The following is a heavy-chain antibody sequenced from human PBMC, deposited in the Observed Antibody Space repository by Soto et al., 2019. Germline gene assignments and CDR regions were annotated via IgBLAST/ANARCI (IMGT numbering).Heavy chain of an antibody. J-gene: IGHJ3*02. CDR1: GYTFTAYW. Sequence: PGESLKISCKGSGYTFTAYWIGWVRQMPGKGLEWMGIIYPGDSDTRYSPSFQGQVTISADKSTSTAYLQWSGLKASDTAMYYCARPPNERAGSYGAIWGQGTVVTVSS. CDR3: ARPPNERAGSYGAI. V-gene: IGHV5-51*01. D-gene: IGHD3-10*01. CDR2: IYPGDSDT.